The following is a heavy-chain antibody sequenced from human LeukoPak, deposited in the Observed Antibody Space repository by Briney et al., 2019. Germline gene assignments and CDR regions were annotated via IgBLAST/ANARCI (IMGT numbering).Heavy chain of an antibody. J-gene: IGHJ4*02. CDR2: ISAYNGNT. Sequence: ASVKVSCKVSGYTLTELSMHWVRQAPGQGREWMGWISAYNGNTNYAQKLQGRVTMTTDTSTSTAYMELRSLRSDDTAVYYCARVQGDYGDYWGQGTLVTVSS. CDR1: GYTLTELS. V-gene: IGHV1-18*01. CDR3: ARVQGDYGDY.